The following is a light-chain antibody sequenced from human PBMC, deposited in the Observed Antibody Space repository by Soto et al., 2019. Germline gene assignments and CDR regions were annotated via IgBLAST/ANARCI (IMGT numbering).Light chain of an antibody. Sequence: EIVMTQSPATLSVSPGEGATLSCRASQSVSSNLAWYQQKPGQPPRLLIYGASTRATGIPARFSGSGPGTEFTLTVSSLQSEDFAVYYCQQYNYWPPTYTFGQGTKLEIK. CDR1: QSVSSN. CDR2: GAS. V-gene: IGKV3-15*01. CDR3: QQYNYWPPTYT. J-gene: IGKJ2*01.